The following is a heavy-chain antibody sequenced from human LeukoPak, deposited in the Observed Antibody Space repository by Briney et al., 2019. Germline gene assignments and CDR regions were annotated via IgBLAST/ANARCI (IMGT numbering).Heavy chain of an antibody. Sequence: SETLSLTCAVSGGSISSSNWWSWVRQPPGKGLEWIGEINHSGSTNYNPSLKSRVTISVDTSKNQFSLKLSSVTAADTAVYYCARGILSLNWFDPWGQGTLVTVSS. V-gene: IGHV4-4*02. CDR1: GGSISSSNW. J-gene: IGHJ5*02. CDR3: ARGILSLNWFDP. D-gene: IGHD2/OR15-2a*01. CDR2: INHSGST.